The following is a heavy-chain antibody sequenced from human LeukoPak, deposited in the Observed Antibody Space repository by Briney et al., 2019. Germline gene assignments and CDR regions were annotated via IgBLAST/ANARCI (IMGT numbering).Heavy chain of an antibody. D-gene: IGHD3-22*01. J-gene: IGHJ3*02. Sequence: SETLSLTCTVSAGSISSGDYYWSWIRQPPGKGLEWIGYIYYSGSTYYNPSLKSRVTISVDTSKNQFSLKLSSVTAADTAVYYCARATITMIVVEGDAFDIWGQGTMVTVSS. V-gene: IGHV4-30-4*01. CDR3: ARATITMIVVEGDAFDI. CDR2: IYYSGST. CDR1: AGSISSGDYY.